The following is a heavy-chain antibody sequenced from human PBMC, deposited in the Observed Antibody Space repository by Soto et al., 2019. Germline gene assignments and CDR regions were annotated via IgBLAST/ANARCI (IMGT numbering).Heavy chain of an antibody. D-gene: IGHD2-21*02. CDR2: ITPISGGT. CDR3: SRAELTAPDY. CDR1: EYTFTGYY. Sequence: ASVKVSCKACEYTFTGYYIQWVRQAPGQGLEWMGWITPISGGTNYAQKFQGRVTMTRDTSISTAYMELNRVNSDDTAVYYCSRAELTAPDYWGQGTLVTVSS. V-gene: IGHV1-2*02. J-gene: IGHJ4*02.